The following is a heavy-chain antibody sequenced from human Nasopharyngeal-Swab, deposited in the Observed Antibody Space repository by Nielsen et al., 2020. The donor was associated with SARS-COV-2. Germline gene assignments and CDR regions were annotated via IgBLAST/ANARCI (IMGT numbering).Heavy chain of an antibody. CDR1: GFTFSNAW. CDR2: IGGNGART. CDR3: AKDYDIGY. V-gene: IGHV3-23*01. J-gene: IGHJ4*02. Sequence: GESLKISCAGSGFTFSNAWMNWVRQAPGKGLEWVSAIGGNGARTHYADSVRGRFIISRDNSKSTLDLQMNSLRAEDTAVYYCAKDYDIGYWGQGTLVTVSS. D-gene: IGHD3-9*01.